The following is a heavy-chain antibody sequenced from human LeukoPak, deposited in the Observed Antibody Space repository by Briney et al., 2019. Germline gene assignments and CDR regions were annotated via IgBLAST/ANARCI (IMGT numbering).Heavy chain of an antibody. CDR3: ASAYGSGTIIDY. CDR1: GGSISSYY. CDR2: IYYSGST. Sequence: SETLSLTCTVSGGSISSYYWTWIRQPPGKGLEWIGYIYYSGSTNYNPSLKSRVTISVDTSKNQLSLKLSSVTAADTAVYYCASAYGSGTIIDYWGQGTLVTVSS. D-gene: IGHD3-10*01. V-gene: IGHV4-59*08. J-gene: IGHJ4*02.